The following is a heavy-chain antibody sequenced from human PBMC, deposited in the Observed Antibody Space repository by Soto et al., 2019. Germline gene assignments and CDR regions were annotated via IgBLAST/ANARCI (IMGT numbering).Heavy chain of an antibody. CDR1: GFSFSDYF. J-gene: IGHJ4*02. V-gene: IGHV3-11*01. Sequence: GGSLRLSCAVPGFSFSDYFMSWIRQVPGKGLEWVAYISSSGGATFYADSVKGRFTISRDNAKDSLYLQMNSVRAGDTAVYFCARTRFHYALWWGQGTQVTVSS. D-gene: IGHD3-16*01. CDR2: ISSSGGAT. CDR3: ARTRFHYALW.